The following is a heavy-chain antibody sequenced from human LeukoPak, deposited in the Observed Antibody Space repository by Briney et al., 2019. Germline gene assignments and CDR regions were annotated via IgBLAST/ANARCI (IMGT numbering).Heavy chain of an antibody. D-gene: IGHD3-10*01. CDR3: AREPSRGDAFDI. CDR2: INPSGGST. Sequence: ASVKVSCKASGYTFTGYYMHWVRQAPGQGLEWMGIINPSGGSTSYAQKFQGRVTMTRDTSTSTVYMELSSLRSEDTAVYYCAREPSRGDAFDIWGQGTMVTVSS. J-gene: IGHJ3*02. CDR1: GYTFTGYY. V-gene: IGHV1-46*01.